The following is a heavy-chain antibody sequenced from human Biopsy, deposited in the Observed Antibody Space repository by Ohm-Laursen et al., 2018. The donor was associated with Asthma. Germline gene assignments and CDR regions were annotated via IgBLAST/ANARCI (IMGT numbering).Heavy chain of an antibody. D-gene: IGHD2-8*01. Sequence: SQTLSLTCTVSRGYIRSYDHHWAWIRQPPGKGLEWIGSGFYSGTTHYSPSLARRVSISVDTSMNQFSMTLRSVTAADTAVYYCASGPQWSGLDIWGQGTTVTVSS. J-gene: IGHJ6*02. CDR1: RGYIRSYDHH. CDR3: ASGPQWSGLDI. V-gene: IGHV4-30-4*01. CDR2: GFYSGTT.